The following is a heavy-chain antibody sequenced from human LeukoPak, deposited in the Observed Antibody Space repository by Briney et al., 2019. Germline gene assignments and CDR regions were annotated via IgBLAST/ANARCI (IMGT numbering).Heavy chain of an antibody. V-gene: IGHV4-34*01. Sequence: SDTLSLTCAVYGRSLGGYYWSWIPQPPGKGLECIGEINHSGNTNYNPSLKSRVPISVDTYKNHLPPKLSSVTAADTAVYYCARGEWQWLGGYYYMDVWGKGTTVTVSS. CDR1: GRSLGGYY. CDR2: INHSGNT. CDR3: ARGEWQWLGGYYYMDV. J-gene: IGHJ6*03. D-gene: IGHD6-19*01.